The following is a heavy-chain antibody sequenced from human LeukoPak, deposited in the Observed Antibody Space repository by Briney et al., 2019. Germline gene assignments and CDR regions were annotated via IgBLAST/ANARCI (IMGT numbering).Heavy chain of an antibody. CDR1: GVTFSSFA. D-gene: IGHD2-15*01. Sequence: GGSLRLSCAASGVTFSSFAMHWVRQAPGKGLEWVAVISYHGRDTYYADSVKGRFTISRDNSKNTLYLQLNSLGAEDTAVYYCAAQPCSVGRCHLDYWGQGTLVTVSS. J-gene: IGHJ4*02. CDR2: ISYHGRDT. CDR3: AAQPCSVGRCHLDY. V-gene: IGHV3-30*04.